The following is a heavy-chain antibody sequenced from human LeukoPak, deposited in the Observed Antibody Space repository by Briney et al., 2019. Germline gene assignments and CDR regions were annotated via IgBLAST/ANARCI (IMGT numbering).Heavy chain of an antibody. D-gene: IGHD1-1*01. V-gene: IGHV4-34*01. J-gene: IGHJ6*03. CDR1: GGPFSGYY. CDR2: INHSGST. Sequence: SETLSLTCAVYGGPFSGYYWSWIRQPPGKGLEWIGEINHSGSTNYNPSLKSRVTISVDTSKNQFSLKLSSVTAADTAVYYCARGRRFYYYYYMDVWGKGTTVTVSS. CDR3: ARGRRFYYYYYMDV.